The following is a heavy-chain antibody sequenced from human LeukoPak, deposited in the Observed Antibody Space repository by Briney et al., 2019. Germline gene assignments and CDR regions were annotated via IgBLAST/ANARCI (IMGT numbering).Heavy chain of an antibody. J-gene: IGHJ4*02. CDR3: ARDGYDFWSGYRKGENYFDY. D-gene: IGHD3-3*01. V-gene: IGHV3-7*01. CDR1: AFTFSTKY. Sequence: GGSLRLSCAASAFTFSTKYMSWVRQAPGKGLEWVANIKQDGRDKYYVDSVKGRFTISRDNAKNSLYLQMNSLRAEDTAVYYCARDGYDFWSGYRKGENYFDYWGQGTLVTVSS. CDR2: IKQDGRDK.